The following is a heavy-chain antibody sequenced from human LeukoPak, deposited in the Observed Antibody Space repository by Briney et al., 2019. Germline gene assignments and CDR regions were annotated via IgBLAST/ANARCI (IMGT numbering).Heavy chain of an antibody. CDR1: GFTFSSYA. V-gene: IGHV3-30*02. CDR2: IRYDGSNR. CDR3: ARDPSSGWYLKGWFDP. Sequence: PGGSLRLSCAASGFTFSSYAMHWVRQAPGKGLEWVAFIRYDGSNRYYTDSVKGRFTISRDNAKNSLYLQMNSLRGEDTAVYYCARDPSSGWYLKGWFDPWGQGTLVTVSS. J-gene: IGHJ5*02. D-gene: IGHD6-19*01.